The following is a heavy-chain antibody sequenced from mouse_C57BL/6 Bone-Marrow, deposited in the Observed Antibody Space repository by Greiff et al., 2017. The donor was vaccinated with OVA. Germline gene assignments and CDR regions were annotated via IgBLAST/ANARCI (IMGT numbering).Heavy chain of an antibody. D-gene: IGHD1-1*02. J-gene: IGHJ3*01. CDR2: IDPSDSET. CDR3: AGSVYGDWFAY. Sequence: QVQLQQPGAELVRPGSSVKLSCKASGYTFTSYWMHWVKQRPIQGLEWIGNIDPSDSETHYNQKFKGKATLTVDKSSSTAYVQLSSLTSEDAAVAYCAGSVYGDWFAYWGQGTLVTVS. CDR1: GYTFTSYW. V-gene: IGHV1-52*01.